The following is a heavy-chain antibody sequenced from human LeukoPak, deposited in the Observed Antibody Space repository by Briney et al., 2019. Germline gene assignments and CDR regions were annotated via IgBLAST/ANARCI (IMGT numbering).Heavy chain of an antibody. V-gene: IGHV3-7*03. Sequence: GGSLRLSCAASGFTSSSYWMSWVRQAPGKGLEWVANIKQDGSEKYYVDSVKGRFTISIDNAKNSLYLQMNSLRAEDTAVYYCARVGWYYPFDYWGQGTLVTVSS. CDR2: IKQDGSEK. D-gene: IGHD6-19*01. CDR1: GFTSSSYW. CDR3: ARVGWYYPFDY. J-gene: IGHJ4*02.